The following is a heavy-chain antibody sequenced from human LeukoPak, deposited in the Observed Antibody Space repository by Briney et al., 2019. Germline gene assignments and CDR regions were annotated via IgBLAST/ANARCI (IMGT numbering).Heavy chain of an antibody. CDR3: AKPIYDILTGYYYY. V-gene: IGHV3-23*01. Sequence: SGGSLRLSCAASGFTFSSYAMSWVRQAPGKGLEWVSAISGSGGSTYYADSVKGRFTISRDNSKNTLYLQMNSLRAEDTAVYYCAKPIYDILTGYYYYWGQGTLVTVSS. CDR2: ISGSGGST. CDR1: GFTFSSYA. D-gene: IGHD3-9*01. J-gene: IGHJ4*02.